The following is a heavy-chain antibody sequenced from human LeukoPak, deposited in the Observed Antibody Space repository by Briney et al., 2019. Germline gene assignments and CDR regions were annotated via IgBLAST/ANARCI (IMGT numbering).Heavy chain of an antibody. V-gene: IGHV3-66*01. D-gene: IGHD3-10*01. J-gene: IGHJ4*02. CDR3: AREPLWFGELFFDY. CDR1: GFTVSSNY. CDR2: IYSGGST. Sequence: GGSLRLSCAASGFTVSSNYMSWVRQAPGKGLEWDSVIYSGGSTYYADSVKGRFTISRDNSKTTLYLQMNSLRAEDTAVYYCAREPLWFGELFFDYWGQGTLVTVSS.